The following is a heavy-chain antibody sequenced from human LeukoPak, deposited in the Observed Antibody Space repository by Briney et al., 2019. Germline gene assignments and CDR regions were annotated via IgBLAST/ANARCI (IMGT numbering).Heavy chain of an antibody. CDR2: TYYRSKWYN. Sequence: SQTLSLTCAISGDIVSSNSAAWNWIRQSPSRGLEWLGRTYYRSKWYNDYAVSVESRITINPDTSKNQFSLQLNSVTPEDTAVYYCAREEHVRDFHDYSDYAYWGQGTLVTVPS. CDR1: GDIVSSNSAA. D-gene: IGHD4-11*01. J-gene: IGHJ4*02. V-gene: IGHV6-1*01. CDR3: AREEHVRDFHDYSDYAY.